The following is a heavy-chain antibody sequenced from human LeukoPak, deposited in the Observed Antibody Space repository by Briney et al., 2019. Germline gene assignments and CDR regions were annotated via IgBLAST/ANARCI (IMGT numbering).Heavy chain of an antibody. J-gene: IGHJ5*02. D-gene: IGHD3-10*01. CDR3: ARISTTMIRGVTNWFDP. V-gene: IGHV3-20*04. CDR1: GFIFDDYG. CDR2: INWNGGST. Sequence: GGSLRLSCAASGFIFDDYGMTWVRQAPGKGLEWVSGINWNGGSTGYGDSVKGRFTISRDNVKNSLYLQMNSLRAEDTVLYFCARISTTMIRGVTNWFDPWGQGTLVTVSS.